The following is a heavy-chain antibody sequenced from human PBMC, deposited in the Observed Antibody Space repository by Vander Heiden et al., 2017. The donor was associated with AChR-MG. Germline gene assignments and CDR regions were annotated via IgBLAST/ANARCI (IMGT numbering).Heavy chain of an antibody. CDR2: IEWDDDK. Sequence: QATLRESGPALVKPTPTLTLTCTCSGFSLSTSGMCVSWIRQPPGRALEWLALIEWDDDKYYSTSLKTRLTISKDTSKNQVVLTMTNMDPVDTATYYCARIRSLAVAGTYDYYGMDVWGQGTTVTVSS. J-gene: IGHJ6*02. V-gene: IGHV2-70*01. D-gene: IGHD6-19*01. CDR1: GFSLSTSGMC. CDR3: ARIRSLAVAGTYDYYGMDV.